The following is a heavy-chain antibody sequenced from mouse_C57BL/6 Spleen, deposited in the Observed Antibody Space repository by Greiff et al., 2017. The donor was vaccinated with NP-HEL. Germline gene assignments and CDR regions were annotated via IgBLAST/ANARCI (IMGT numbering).Heavy chain of an antibody. J-gene: IGHJ2*01. CDR3: ARERGSSLDY. CDR1: GFTFSSYG. D-gene: IGHD1-1*01. CDR2: ISSGGSYT. Sequence: EVMLVESGGDLVKPGGSLKLSCAASGFTFSSYGMSWVRQTPDKRLEWVATISSGGSYTYYPDSVKGRFTISRDNAKNTLYLQMSSLKSEDTAMYYCARERGSSLDYWGQGTTLTVSS. V-gene: IGHV5-6*01.